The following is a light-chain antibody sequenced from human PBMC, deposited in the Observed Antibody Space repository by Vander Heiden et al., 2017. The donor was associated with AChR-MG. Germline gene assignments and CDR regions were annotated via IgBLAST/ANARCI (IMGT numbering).Light chain of an antibody. Sequence: DIQMTQSPSTLSASVGDRVTITCRASQNIITWLAWYQQKPGTAPKLLIYDASSLKNGGPSRFSGRGSGTEFTLTISSRQPDDFATYYCQQYNSYSAFGPGTKVDLK. V-gene: IGKV1-5*01. J-gene: IGKJ3*01. CDR3: QQYNSYSA. CDR1: QNIITW. CDR2: DAS.